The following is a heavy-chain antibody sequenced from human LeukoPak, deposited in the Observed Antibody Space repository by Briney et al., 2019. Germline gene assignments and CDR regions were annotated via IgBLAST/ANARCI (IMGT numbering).Heavy chain of an antibody. Sequence: GGSLRLSCAASGFTFRDYYMIWIRQAPGKGLEWVSYTSSSGGSIYYADSVKSRFTISRDNAKNLLFLQMNSLRAEDTAVYYCARALNDALDIWGRGTTVTVSS. CDR1: GFTFRDYY. CDR3: ARALNDALDI. J-gene: IGHJ3*02. D-gene: IGHD3-9*01. V-gene: IGHV3-11*01. CDR2: TSSSGGSI.